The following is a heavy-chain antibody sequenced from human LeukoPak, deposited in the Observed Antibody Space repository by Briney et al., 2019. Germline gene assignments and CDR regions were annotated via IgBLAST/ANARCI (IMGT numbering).Heavy chain of an antibody. Sequence: SGPALVKPTQTLTLTCTFSGFSLSTSGMCVSWIRQPPGKALEWLARIDWDDDIYYSTSLKTRLTISKDTSKNQVVLTMTNMDPVDTATYYCARIAPYYDSSGFYYGMDVWGQGTTVTVSS. CDR1: GFSLSTSGMC. V-gene: IGHV2-70*11. CDR2: IDWDDDI. CDR3: ARIAPYYDSSGFYYGMDV. J-gene: IGHJ6*02. D-gene: IGHD3-22*01.